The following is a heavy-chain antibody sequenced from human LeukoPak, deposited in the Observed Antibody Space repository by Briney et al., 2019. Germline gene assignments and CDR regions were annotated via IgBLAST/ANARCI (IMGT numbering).Heavy chain of an antibody. Sequence: SETLSLTCTVSGRSISSHYWSWIRQPPGKGLEWIGYIYYSGSTNYNPSLKSRVTISVDTSKNQFSLKLSSVTAADTALYYCARALIGYSYGLPFDYCGQGTLVTVSS. V-gene: IGHV4-59*11. D-gene: IGHD5-18*01. CDR3: ARALIGYSYGLPFDY. CDR1: GRSISSHY. J-gene: IGHJ4*02. CDR2: IYYSGST.